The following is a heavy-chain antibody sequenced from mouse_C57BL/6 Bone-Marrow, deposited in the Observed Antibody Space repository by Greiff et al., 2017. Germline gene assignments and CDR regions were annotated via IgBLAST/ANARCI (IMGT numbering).Heavy chain of an antibody. CDR1: GYTFTSYW. V-gene: IGHV1-53*01. CDR2: INPSNGGT. J-gene: IGHJ4*01. CDR3: ANIYYEYDRAYSMDY. D-gene: IGHD2-4*01. Sequence: VQLQQPGTELVKPGASVKLSCKASGYTFTSYWLHWVKQRPGQGLEWIGNINPSNGGTNYNEKFKSKATLTVDKSSSTAYMQLSSLTSEDSAVYYCANIYYEYDRAYSMDYWGQGTSVTVSS.